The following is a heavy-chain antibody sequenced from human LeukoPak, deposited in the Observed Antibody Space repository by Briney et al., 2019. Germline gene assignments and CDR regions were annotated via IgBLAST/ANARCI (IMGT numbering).Heavy chain of an antibody. J-gene: IGHJ6*03. D-gene: IGHD2-2*01. CDR3: ATDLNRDIVVVPAALSYYYYMDV. CDR1: GFSFSSDE. Sequence: GGSLRLSCAASGFSFSSDELNWVRQAPGKGLEWLSYISTSGRTTYYADSVKGRFTISRDNAKNSLYLQMNSLRTEDTAVYYCATDLNRDIVVVPAALSYYYYMDVWGKGTTVTVSS. CDR2: ISTSGRTT. V-gene: IGHV3-48*03.